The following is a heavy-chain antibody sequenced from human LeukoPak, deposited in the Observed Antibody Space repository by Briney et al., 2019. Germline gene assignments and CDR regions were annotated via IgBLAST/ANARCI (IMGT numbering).Heavy chain of an antibody. Sequence: GGSLRLSCAASGFTFSSYSMNWVRQAPGKGLEWVSSISSSSSYIYYADSVKGRFTISRDNAKNSLYLQMNSLRAEDTAVYYCASPRLRGYYGSGSYPKGGFDIWGQGTMVTVSS. D-gene: IGHD3-10*01. CDR3: ASPRLRGYYGSGSYPKGGFDI. CDR1: GFTFSSYS. J-gene: IGHJ3*02. CDR2: ISSSSSYI. V-gene: IGHV3-21*01.